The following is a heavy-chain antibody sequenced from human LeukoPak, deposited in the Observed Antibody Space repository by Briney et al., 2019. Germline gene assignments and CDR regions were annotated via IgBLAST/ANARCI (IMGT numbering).Heavy chain of an antibody. CDR2: IYYSGST. CDR1: GGSISSYY. V-gene: IGHV4-59*08. Sequence: SETLSLTCTVSGGSISSYYWSWIRQPPGKGLEWIGYIYYSGSTNYNPPLKSRVTISVDTSKNQFSLKLSSVTAADTAVYYCARLRKEGIYYYYYGMDVWGQGTTVTVSS. J-gene: IGHJ6*02. CDR3: ARLRKEGIYYYYYGMDV. D-gene: IGHD3-10*01.